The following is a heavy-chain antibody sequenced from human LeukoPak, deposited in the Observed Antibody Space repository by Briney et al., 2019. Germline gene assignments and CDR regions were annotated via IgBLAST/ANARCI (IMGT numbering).Heavy chain of an antibody. V-gene: IGHV3-66*01. CDR3: ARDPLARDSSGYYWGYYYGMDV. J-gene: IGHJ6*02. CDR2: IYSGGST. D-gene: IGHD3-22*01. CDR1: GFTVSSNY. Sequence: PGGSLRLSCAASGFTVSSNYMSWVRQAPGKGLEWVSVIYSGGSTYYADSVKGRFTISRDNSKNTLYLQMNSLRAEDTAVYYCARDPLARDSSGYYWGYYYGMDVWGQGTTVTVSS.